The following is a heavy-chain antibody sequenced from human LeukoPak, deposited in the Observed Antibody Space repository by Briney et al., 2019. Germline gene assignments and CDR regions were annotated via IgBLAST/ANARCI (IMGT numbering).Heavy chain of an antibody. CDR3: ARGPSSGYYYRRFDY. CDR2: VYPSAGAT. J-gene: IGHJ4*02. D-gene: IGHD3-22*01. CDR1: GYTFTDYS. V-gene: IGHV1-46*01. Sequence: GASVKVSCKASGYTFTDYSIHWVRQAPGQGLEYMGVVYPSAGATGYAQKFQGRVSMTRDMSTSTVYMELSSLRSDDTAVYYCARGPSSGYYYRRFDYWGQGTLVTVSS.